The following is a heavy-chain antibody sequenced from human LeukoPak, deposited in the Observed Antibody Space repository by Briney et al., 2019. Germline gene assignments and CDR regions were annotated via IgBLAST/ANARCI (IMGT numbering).Heavy chain of an antibody. J-gene: IGHJ4*02. CDR2: ISDNGYNT. D-gene: IGHD1-7*01. V-gene: IGHV3-23*01. CDR3: ARGTRSSFDY. Sequence: GGSLRLSCAASGFTFSSYAMTWVRQAPGKGLDWVSVISDNGYNTYYADSVKGRFTISRDNSKNTLYLQMTSLRAEDTAVYYCARGTRSSFDYWGQGNLVTVSS. CDR1: GFTFSSYA.